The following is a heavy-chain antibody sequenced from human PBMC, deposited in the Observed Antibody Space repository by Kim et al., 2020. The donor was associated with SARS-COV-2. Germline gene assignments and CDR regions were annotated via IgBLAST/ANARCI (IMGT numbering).Heavy chain of an antibody. J-gene: IGHJ4*02. CDR3: ARRQFSSGWYYSDY. V-gene: IGHV3-74*01. D-gene: IGHD6-19*01. Sequence: ADSVKGRFTISRDNAKNTLYLQMNSLRAEDTAVYYCARRQFSSGWYYSDYWGQGTLVTVSS.